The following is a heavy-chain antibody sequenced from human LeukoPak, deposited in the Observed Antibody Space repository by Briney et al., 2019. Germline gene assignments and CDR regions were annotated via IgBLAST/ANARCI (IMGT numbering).Heavy chain of an antibody. CDR2: VYSRGST. J-gene: IGHJ4*02. CDR3: ASLVLLSPPQRDYFDY. Sequence: SETLSLTCTVSGGSISSYYWSWIRQPPGKGLEWIGYVYSRGSTRYTPSLKSRVPMAVDTSETHLSLKLSSVTAADAAVYYWASLVLLSPPQRDYFDYWGQGALVTVSS. V-gene: IGHV4-59*08. D-gene: IGHD3-10*01. CDR1: GGSISSYY.